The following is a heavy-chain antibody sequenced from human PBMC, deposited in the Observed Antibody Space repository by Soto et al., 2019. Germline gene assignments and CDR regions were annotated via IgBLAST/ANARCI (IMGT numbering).Heavy chain of an antibody. CDR3: ARQSLGYCSSTSCYDDWFDP. Sequence: QVQLQESGPGLVKPSETLSLTCTVSGGSISSYYWSWIRQPPGKGLEWIGYIYYSGSTNYNPSLKSRVTISVDTSKNQFSLKLSSVTAADTAVYYCARQSLGYCSSTSCYDDWFDPWGQGTLVTVSS. D-gene: IGHD2-2*01. V-gene: IGHV4-59*01. CDR1: GGSISSYY. CDR2: IYYSGST. J-gene: IGHJ5*02.